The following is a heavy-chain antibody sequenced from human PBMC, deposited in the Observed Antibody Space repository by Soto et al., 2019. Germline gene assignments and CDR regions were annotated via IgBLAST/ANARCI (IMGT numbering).Heavy chain of an antibody. J-gene: IGHJ6*02. V-gene: IGHV1-69*01. D-gene: IGHD6-13*01. CDR2: IIPIFGTA. CDR1: GGTFSSYA. Sequence: QVQLVQSGAEVKKPGSSVKVSCKASGGTFSSYAISWVRQAPGQGLEWMGGIIPIFGTANYAQKFQGRVTITADESTSTAYMELSSLRSEDTAVYYCARVLASIAAAGRLYYYYGMDVWGQGTTVTFSS. CDR3: ARVLASIAAAGRLYYYYGMDV.